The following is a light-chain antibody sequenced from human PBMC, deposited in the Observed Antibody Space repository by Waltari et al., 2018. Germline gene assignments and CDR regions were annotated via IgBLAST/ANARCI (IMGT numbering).Light chain of an antibody. V-gene: IGLV2-23*02. CDR2: EVS. J-gene: IGLJ1*01. CDR3: CSYAGGTTYV. Sequence: QPALTQPASGSGSPGQSLPLSCTGTRSAAGNYNFVSWYQQYPGKAPKFIIYEVSEGPSGVSNRFSGSKSGNTASLTISGLQAEDEADYYCCSYAGGTTYVFGTGTKVTVL. CDR1: RSAAGNYNF.